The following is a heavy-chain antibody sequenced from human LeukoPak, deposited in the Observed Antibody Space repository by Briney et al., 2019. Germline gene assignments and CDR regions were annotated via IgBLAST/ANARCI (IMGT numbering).Heavy chain of an antibody. CDR2: IKSKTDGGTT. CDR1: GFNLRNAW. Sequence: SGGSLRLSCAASGFNLRNAWMSWVRHGPGKGLEWVGRIKSKTDGGTTDYAAPVKGRFTISRDDSKNTLYLQMNSLKTEDTAVYYCTTGIFDYWGQGTLVTVSS. CDR3: TTGIFDY. V-gene: IGHV3-15*01. J-gene: IGHJ4*02.